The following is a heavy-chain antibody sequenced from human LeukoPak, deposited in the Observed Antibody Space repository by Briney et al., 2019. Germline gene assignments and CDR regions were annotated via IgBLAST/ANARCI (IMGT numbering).Heavy chain of an antibody. CDR3: ARAPPNYDIWTSYYNNGFDI. J-gene: IGHJ3*02. V-gene: IGHV5-51*01. CDR2: IYPGDSDT. D-gene: IGHD3-9*01. Sequence: GESLKISCKGSGYSFTSYWIGWVRQMPGKGLEWMGIIYPGDSDTRYTPSFQGQVTISADRSSSTANLQWNSLKASDTAMYYCARAPPNYDIWTSYYNNGFDIWGQGTMVTVSS. CDR1: GYSFTSYW.